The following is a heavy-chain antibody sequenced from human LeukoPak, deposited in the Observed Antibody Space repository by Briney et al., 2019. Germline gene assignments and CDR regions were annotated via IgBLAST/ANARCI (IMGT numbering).Heavy chain of an antibody. Sequence: AGGSLRLSCAASGFTFSDYYMSWIRQAPGKGLEWVSYTSRSGGSTNYADSVKGRFTISRDNPKNSLYLLMNTLRAEDTAMYYCARDFIHRSGEANYWGQGTTVTVSS. CDR1: GFTFSDYY. J-gene: IGHJ6*02. CDR2: TSRSGGST. CDR3: ARDFIHRSGEANY. D-gene: IGHD3-22*01. V-gene: IGHV3-11*05.